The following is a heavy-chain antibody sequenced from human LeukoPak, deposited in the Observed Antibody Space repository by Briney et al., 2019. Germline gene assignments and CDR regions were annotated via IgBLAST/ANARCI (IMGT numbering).Heavy chain of an antibody. Sequence: SETLSLTCTVSGGAVSSSDSYWSWIRQPPGKGLEWIGRIFPGGSTNYNPSLKSRVTMSVDTSKNQFSLKLSSVTAADTAVYYCARGLLSTVEYWGQGTLVTVSS. V-gene: IGHV4-61*08. D-gene: IGHD2-15*01. CDR1: GGAVSSSDSY. CDR3: ARGLLSTVEY. CDR2: IFPGGST. J-gene: IGHJ4*02.